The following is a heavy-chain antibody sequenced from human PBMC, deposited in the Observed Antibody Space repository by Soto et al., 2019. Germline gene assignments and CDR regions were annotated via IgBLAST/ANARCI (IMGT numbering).Heavy chain of an antibody. J-gene: IGHJ6*02. Sequence: QVQLVQSGAEVKKPGASVKVSCKTSGYLFHNYGISWVRQAPGQGLEWMGWISDYNGNTKYAQKFQGRVTMATDTSTRTAYMELRSLRSDDTAVYYCAREGYYSGSESYSPPRYYGMDVWGQGTTVTVSS. CDR2: ISDYNGNT. D-gene: IGHD3-10*01. CDR3: AREGYYSGSESYSPPRYYGMDV. CDR1: GYLFHNYG. V-gene: IGHV1-18*01.